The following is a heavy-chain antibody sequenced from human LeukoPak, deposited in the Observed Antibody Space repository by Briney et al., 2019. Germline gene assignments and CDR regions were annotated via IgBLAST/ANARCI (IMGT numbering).Heavy chain of an antibody. V-gene: IGHV4-34*01. CDR2: INNSGST. CDR1: GGSTSSYY. D-gene: IGHD3-10*01. CDR3: ARLHRLLWFGESHAFDI. J-gene: IGHJ3*02. Sequence: SETLSLTCTVSGGSTSSYYWSWIRQPPGKGLEWIGEINNSGSTNYNPSLKSRVTISVDTSKNQFSLKLSSVTAADTAVYYCARLHRLLWFGESHAFDIWGQGTMVTVSS.